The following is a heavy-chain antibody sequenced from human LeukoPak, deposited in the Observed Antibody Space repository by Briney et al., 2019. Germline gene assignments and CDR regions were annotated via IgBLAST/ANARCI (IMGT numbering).Heavy chain of an antibody. CDR1: GYTFTGYY. CDR2: INPRGGST. V-gene: IGHV1-46*01. D-gene: IGHD4-23*01. J-gene: IGHJ4*02. CDR3: ATADYGGNSGLDY. Sequence: ASVKVSCKASGYTFTGYYMHWVRQAPGQGLEWMGIINPRGGSTSYAQKFQGRVTMTRDTSTSIVYMELSSLRSEDTAVYYCATADYGGNSGLDYWGQGTLVTVSS.